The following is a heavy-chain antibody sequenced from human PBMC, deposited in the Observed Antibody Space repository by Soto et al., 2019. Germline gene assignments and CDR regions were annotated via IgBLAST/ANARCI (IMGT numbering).Heavy chain of an antibody. CDR1: GFTFSSYA. D-gene: IGHD3-22*01. Sequence: QVQLLESGGGVVQPGRSLRLSCAASGFTFSSYAMHWVRQAPGKGLEWVAVISYDGSNKYYADSVKGRFTISRDNSKNTLYLQMNSLRAEDTAVYYCARTPQIYDSSCYYQHWVQGTLVTVS. CDR2: ISYDGSNK. J-gene: IGHJ1*01. V-gene: IGHV3-30-3*01. CDR3: ARTPQIYDSSCYYQH.